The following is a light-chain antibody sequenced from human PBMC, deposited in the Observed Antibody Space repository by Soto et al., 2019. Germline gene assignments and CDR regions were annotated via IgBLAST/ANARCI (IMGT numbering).Light chain of an antibody. V-gene: IGLV2-14*01. CDR2: QVT. J-gene: IGLJ1*01. Sequence: QSALTQPASVSGSPGQSITISCTGTSSDLAIYNYASWYQQQPGKAPQLMIYQVTNRPSGVSNRFSGSRSGNAASLTISGLQAEDEADYYCSSYTDSSTYVFGTGTKLTVL. CDR1: SSDLAIYNY. CDR3: SSYTDSSTYV.